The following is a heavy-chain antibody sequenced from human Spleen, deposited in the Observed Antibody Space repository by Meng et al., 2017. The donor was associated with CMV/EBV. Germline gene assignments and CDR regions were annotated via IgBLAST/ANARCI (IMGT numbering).Heavy chain of an antibody. CDR3: ASDPGIIGITGDGMDV. CDR1: DTFSSHG. Sequence: DTFSSHGISWVRQAPGQGLEWMGGIVPNRGTAVYSQRFQGRVTITTDESTSTAYMELSSLRSEDTAVYYCASDPGIIGITGDGMDVWGQGTTVTVSS. V-gene: IGHV1-69*05. CDR2: IVPNRGTA. J-gene: IGHJ6*02. D-gene: IGHD1-7*01.